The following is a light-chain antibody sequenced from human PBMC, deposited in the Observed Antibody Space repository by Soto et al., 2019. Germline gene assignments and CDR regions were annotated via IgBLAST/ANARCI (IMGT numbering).Light chain of an antibody. CDR3: QQRSNWPLT. CDR1: QSVKTY. Sequence: EIVLTQSPATLFLSPGERATLSCRASQSVKTYLAWYQQKPGQAPRFLIYDASYRATGIPARFSGSGSGTNFTLAISSLEPDDFAVYYCQQRSNWPLTFGGGTKVDI. CDR2: DAS. J-gene: IGKJ4*01. V-gene: IGKV3-11*01.